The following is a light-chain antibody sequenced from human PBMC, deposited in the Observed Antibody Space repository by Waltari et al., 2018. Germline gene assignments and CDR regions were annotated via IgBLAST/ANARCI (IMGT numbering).Light chain of an antibody. J-gene: IGKJ1*01. CDR1: QSLSSN. V-gene: IGKV3-15*01. CDR3: QKRGRT. CDR2: GAS. Sequence: IVMTQSPATLSVSPGEGATLSCKASQSLSSNLAWYQTNPGPLPRLLIYGASTRATGIPARFSGSGSGTEFTLTISSLQAEDFAVYYCQKRGRTFGQGTKVEIK.